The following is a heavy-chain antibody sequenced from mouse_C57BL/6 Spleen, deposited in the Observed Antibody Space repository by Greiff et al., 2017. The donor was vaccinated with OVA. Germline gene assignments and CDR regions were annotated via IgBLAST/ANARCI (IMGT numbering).Heavy chain of an antibody. D-gene: IGHD2-1*01. CDR3: ARKGEGNCGGDFFAY. CDR1: GYAFSSYW. CDR2: IYPGDGDT. J-gene: IGHJ3*01. Sequence: QVQLQQSGAELVKPGASVKISCKASGYAFSSYWMNWVKQRPGKGLEWIGQIYPGDGDTNYNGKFKGKATLTADKYYSTAYMQLSSLTSEDSAVYFCARKGEGNCGGDFFAYWGQGTLVTVSA. V-gene: IGHV1-80*01.